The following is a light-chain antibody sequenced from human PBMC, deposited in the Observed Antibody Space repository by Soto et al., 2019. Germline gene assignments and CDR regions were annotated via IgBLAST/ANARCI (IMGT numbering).Light chain of an antibody. CDR2: GES. J-gene: IGKJ4*01. Sequence: EIVMTQSPATLSVSPGERATLSCRASQSVSNNLAWYQQKPGQAPRLLIYGESTRATGIPARFSGSGSGTEFTLTISSLQSEDFAVYYGQQYNNWPPLTFGGGTKVEIK. CDR1: QSVSNN. CDR3: QQYNNWPPLT. V-gene: IGKV3D-15*01.